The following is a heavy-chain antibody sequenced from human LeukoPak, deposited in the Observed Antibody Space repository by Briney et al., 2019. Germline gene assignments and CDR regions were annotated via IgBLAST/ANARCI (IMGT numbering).Heavy chain of an antibody. CDR3: GLRFHVGSGNWFDL. V-gene: IGHV4-34*08. J-gene: IGHJ5*02. CDR2: IDHTGST. Sequence: KPSETLSLTCAVSGGTFRGYYWSWIRQPPGKGLAWIGEIDHTGSTNYNPSLESRVTLSVDTSKSQVSLNLNSVTAADTAVYARGLRFHVGSGNWFDLWGRGTLVTVSS. D-gene: IGHD3-10*01. CDR1: GGTFRGYY.